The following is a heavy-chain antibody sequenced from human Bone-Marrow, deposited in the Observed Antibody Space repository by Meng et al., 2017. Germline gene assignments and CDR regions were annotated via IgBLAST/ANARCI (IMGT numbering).Heavy chain of an antibody. V-gene: IGHV6-1*01. Sequence: QVQLQQSGPRLVQPSQTLSLTCAISGDSVSGNRALWHRVRQSPSRGLEWLGHTYYRSQWQSHYGASVKSRISIYADTSRNQFSLILNSVTPEDTAVYYCASWYGESWGQGTLVTVSS. J-gene: IGHJ4*02. CDR1: GDSVSGNRAL. CDR3: ASWYGES. D-gene: IGHD3-10*01. CDR2: TYYRSQWQS.